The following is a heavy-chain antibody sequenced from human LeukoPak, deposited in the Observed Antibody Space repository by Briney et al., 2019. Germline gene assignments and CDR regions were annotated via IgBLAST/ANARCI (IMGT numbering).Heavy chain of an antibody. CDR2: INHSGST. Sequence: SETLSLTCAVYGGSFSGYYWSWIRQPPGKGLEWIGEINHSGSTNYNPSLKSRVTISVDTSKNQFSLKLSSVTAADTAVYYCARGLRRAAAGTRWGAFDIWGQGTMVTVSS. V-gene: IGHV4-34*01. D-gene: IGHD6-13*01. CDR1: GGSFSGYY. J-gene: IGHJ3*02. CDR3: ARGLRRAAAGTRWGAFDI.